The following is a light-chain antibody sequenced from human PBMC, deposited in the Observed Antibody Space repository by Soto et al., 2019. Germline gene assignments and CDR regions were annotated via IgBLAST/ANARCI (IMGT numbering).Light chain of an antibody. CDR3: SSYTSSNTLL. J-gene: IGLJ1*01. V-gene: IGLV2-14*03. CDR2: DVT. Sequence: SALTQPASVSGSPGQSITISCTGSSSDVGAYNYVSWYQQHPGKAPKLMIYDVTNGPSGVSIRFSGSKSGNTASLTISGLQAEDEADYYCSSYTSSNTLLFGTGTKLTVL. CDR1: SSDVGAYNY.